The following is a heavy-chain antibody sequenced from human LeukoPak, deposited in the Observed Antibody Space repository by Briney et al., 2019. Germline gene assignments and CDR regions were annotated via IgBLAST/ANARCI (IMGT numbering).Heavy chain of an antibody. CDR2: ISYDGSNK. D-gene: IGHD3-22*01. CDR3: AREYYYDSSLRGY. V-gene: IGHV3-30*04. CDR1: GFTLSSYA. Sequence: GGSLRLSCAASGFTLSSYAMSWVRQAPGKGLEWVAVISYDGSNKYYADSVKGRFTISRDNSKNTLYLQMNSLRAEDTAVYYCAREYYYDSSLRGYWGQGTLVTVSS. J-gene: IGHJ4*02.